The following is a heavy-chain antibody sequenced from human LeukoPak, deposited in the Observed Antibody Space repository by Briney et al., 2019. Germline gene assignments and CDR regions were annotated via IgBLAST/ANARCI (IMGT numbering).Heavy chain of an antibody. Sequence: PSETLSLTCTVSGGSISSSSYYWGWIRQPPGKGLEWIGSIYYSGSTYYNPSLKSRVTISVDTSKNQFSLKLSSVTAADTAVYYCARDDYVHLHYFDYWGQGTLVTVSS. CDR1: GGSISSSSYY. V-gene: IGHV4-39*07. CDR3: ARDDYVHLHYFDY. D-gene: IGHD4-17*01. CDR2: IYYSGST. J-gene: IGHJ4*02.